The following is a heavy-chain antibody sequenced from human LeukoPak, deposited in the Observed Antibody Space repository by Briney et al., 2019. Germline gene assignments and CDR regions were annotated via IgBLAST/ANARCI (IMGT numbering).Heavy chain of an antibody. J-gene: IGHJ4*01. D-gene: IGHD5-24*01. CDR2: ISYDGSNK. V-gene: IGHV3-30*18. CDR1: GFTFSSYG. Sequence: PGGSLRLSCAASGFTFSSYGMHWVRQAPGKGLEWVAVISYDGSNKYYADSVRGRFTISRDNSKNTLYLQMNSLRAEDTAVYYCTKDRDGYLGVFDYWGHGTLVTVSS. CDR3: TKDRDGYLGVFDY.